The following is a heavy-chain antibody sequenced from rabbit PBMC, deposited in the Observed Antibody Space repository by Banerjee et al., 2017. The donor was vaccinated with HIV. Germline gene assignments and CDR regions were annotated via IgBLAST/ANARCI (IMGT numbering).Heavy chain of an antibody. D-gene: IGHD6-1*01. V-gene: IGHV1S45*01. CDR1: GIDFSSYYR. Sequence: QQQLEESGGGLVKPGGTLTLTCKASGIDFSSYYRMCWVRQAPGRGLELIACIDGGSSGATYYASWAKGRFTISKTSSTTVTLQMTSLTVADTATYFCARDLANNYGWYFRLWGQGTLVTVS. CDR3: ARDLANNYGWYFRL. CDR2: IDGGSSGAT. J-gene: IGHJ4*01.